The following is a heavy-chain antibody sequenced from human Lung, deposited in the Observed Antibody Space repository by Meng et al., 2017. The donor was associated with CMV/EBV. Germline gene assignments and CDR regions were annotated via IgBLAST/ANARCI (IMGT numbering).Heavy chain of an antibody. V-gene: IGHV3-23*01. CDR2: IIVSGADT. D-gene: IGHD3-16*01. Sequence: ASGFTFSFYGVSWVRRAQGKGLEWVSDIIVSGADTSYADSVKGRFTISRDHSKNAVYLQMNSLRAEDTAVYYCAVLGDDSNDYWGQGTLVTVSS. CDR1: GFTFSFYG. CDR3: AVLGDDSNDY. J-gene: IGHJ4*02.